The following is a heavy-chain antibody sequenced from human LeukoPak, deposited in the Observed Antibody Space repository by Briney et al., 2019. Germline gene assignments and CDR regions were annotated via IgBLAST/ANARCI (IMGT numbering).Heavy chain of an antibody. CDR1: GGSISSGGYS. Sequence: SETLSLTCAVSGGSISSGGYSWSWIRQPPGTGLEWIGYIYHSGSTYYNPSLKSRVTISVDRSKNQFSLKLSSVTAADTAVYYCARGRQSYYGSGSYYHSYYGMDVWGQGTTVTVSS. J-gene: IGHJ6*02. D-gene: IGHD3-10*01. V-gene: IGHV4-30-2*01. CDR2: IYHSGST. CDR3: ARGRQSYYGSGSYYHSYYGMDV.